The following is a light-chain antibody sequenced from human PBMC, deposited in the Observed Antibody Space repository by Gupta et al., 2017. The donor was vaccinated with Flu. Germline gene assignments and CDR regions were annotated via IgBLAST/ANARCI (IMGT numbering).Light chain of an antibody. CDR3: NSRDSNDNRQAV. CDR2: AKN. J-gene: IGLJ2*01. Sequence: SEPTQAPSVSLAFGQTVRITCQRDSIRNSYASWYQQKPGQAPVLIIQAKNIRPSGIPDRFSGSRSGNTDSSTTNGAQAEDEYDEDENSRDSNDNRQAVFGGGTKLTVL. CDR1: SIRNSY. V-gene: IGLV3-19*01.